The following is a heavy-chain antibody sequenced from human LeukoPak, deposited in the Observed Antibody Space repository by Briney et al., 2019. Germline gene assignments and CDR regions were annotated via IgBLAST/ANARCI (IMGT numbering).Heavy chain of an antibody. D-gene: IGHD2-21*02. CDR2: ISSSSSYI. V-gene: IGHV3-21*01. CDR1: GFTFSSYS. J-gene: IGHJ4*02. Sequence: GGSLRLSCAASGFTFSSYSVNWVRQAPGKGLEWVSSISSSSSYIYYADSVKGRFTISRDNAKNSLYLQMNSLRAEDTAVYYCARVSREDIVVVTATLYYFDYWGQGTLVTVSS. CDR3: ARVSREDIVVVTATLYYFDY.